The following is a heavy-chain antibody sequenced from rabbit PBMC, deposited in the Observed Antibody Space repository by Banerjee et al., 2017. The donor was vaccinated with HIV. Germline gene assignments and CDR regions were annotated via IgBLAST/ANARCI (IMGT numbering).Heavy chain of an antibody. V-gene: IGHV1S47*01. CDR2: IDPVFGST. CDR1: GFDFSSYG. J-gene: IGHJ6*01. D-gene: IGHD4-2*01. CDR3: ARDLDGGSTYWSYYGMDL. Sequence: QEQLVESGGGLVQPGGSLKLSCKASGFDFSSYGVSWVRQAPGKGLEWIGYIDPVFGSTYYASWVNGRFTISSHNAQNTLYLQLNSLTAADTATYFCARDLDGGSTYWSYYGMDLWGP.